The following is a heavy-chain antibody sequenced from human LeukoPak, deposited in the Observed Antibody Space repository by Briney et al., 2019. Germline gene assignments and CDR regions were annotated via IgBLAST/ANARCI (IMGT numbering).Heavy chain of an antibody. J-gene: IGHJ4*02. D-gene: IGHD3-3*01. V-gene: IGHV4-59*01. CDR3: AKVGFSEMEWLLYSDH. CDR1: GDSISSYY. CDR2: ISYSGST. Sequence: SETLSLTCTVSGDSISSYYWSWIRQPPGKGMEWIGYISYSGSTNYNPSLKSRVTISVDTSKNHFSLKLSSVTAADTAVYYCAKVGFSEMEWLLYSDHWGQGTLVTVSS.